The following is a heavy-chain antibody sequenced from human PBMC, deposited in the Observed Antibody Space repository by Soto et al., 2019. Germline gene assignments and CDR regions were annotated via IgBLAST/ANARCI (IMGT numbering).Heavy chain of an antibody. V-gene: IGHV3-23*01. CDR3: AKEKFPGDWNYEGGFDY. D-gene: IGHD1-7*01. J-gene: IGHJ4*02. Sequence: PGGSLRLSCAASGFTFSSYAMSWVRQAPGKGLEWVSAISGSGGSTYYADSVKGRFTISRDNSKNTLYLQMNSLRAEDTAVYYCAKEKFPGDWNYEGGFDYWGQGTLVTVSS. CDR1: GFTFSSYA. CDR2: ISGSGGST.